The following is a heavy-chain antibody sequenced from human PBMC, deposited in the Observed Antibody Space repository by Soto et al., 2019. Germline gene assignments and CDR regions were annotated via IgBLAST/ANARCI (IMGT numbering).Heavy chain of an antibody. Sequence: GGSLRLSCAASGFTFSSYGMHWVRQAPGKGLEWVAVISYDGGNKYYADSVKGRFTISRDNSKNTLYLQMNSLTAEDTALYYCARGQYYYDGSGYYFDHWGRGALVTVSS. CDR3: ARGQYYYDGSGYYFDH. CDR1: GFTFSSYG. D-gene: IGHD3-22*01. V-gene: IGHV3-30*03. J-gene: IGHJ4*02. CDR2: ISYDGGNK.